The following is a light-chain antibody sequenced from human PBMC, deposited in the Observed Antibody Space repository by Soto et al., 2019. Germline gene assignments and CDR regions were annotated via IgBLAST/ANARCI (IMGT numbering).Light chain of an antibody. Sequence: DIQMTQSPSTLSASVGDRVTITCRASQSISSWLAWYQQKPGKAPKLLIYKASSLESGVPSRFSGSGSGTEFTLTIRSLQPDDCATYYCQQYNSYWTFGQGTKVEIK. CDR3: QQYNSYWT. V-gene: IGKV1-5*03. CDR2: KAS. J-gene: IGKJ1*01. CDR1: QSISSW.